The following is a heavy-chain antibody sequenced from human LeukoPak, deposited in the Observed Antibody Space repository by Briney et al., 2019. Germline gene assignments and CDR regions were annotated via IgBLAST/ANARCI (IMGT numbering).Heavy chain of an antibody. CDR3: AIEISRLVIHAFDL. CDR1: GFTFSRYG. V-gene: IGHV3-30*02. CDR2: IQTDGSTK. J-gene: IGHJ3*01. Sequence: GGSLRLSCVSSGFTFSRYGIHWVRQDPGKGLEWVSFIQTDGSTKYYSDSVQGRFTISRDNPKNTVYLQMNSLSTEDTAVYYCAIEISRLVIHAFDLWGQGTMVTVSS. D-gene: IGHD3-9*01.